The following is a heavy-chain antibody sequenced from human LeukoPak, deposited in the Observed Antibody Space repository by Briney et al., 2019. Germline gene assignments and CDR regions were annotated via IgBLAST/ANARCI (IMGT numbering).Heavy chain of an antibody. D-gene: IGHD2-21*02. Sequence: SETLSLTCAVYGGSFSGYYWSWIRQPPGKGLEWIGEINHSGSTNYNPSLKSRVTISVDTSKNQFSLKLSSVTAADTAVYYCARGKRRHIVVVTVNDAFDIWGQGTMVTVSS. J-gene: IGHJ3*02. V-gene: IGHV4-34*01. CDR1: GGSFSGYY. CDR2: INHSGST. CDR3: ARGKRRHIVVVTVNDAFDI.